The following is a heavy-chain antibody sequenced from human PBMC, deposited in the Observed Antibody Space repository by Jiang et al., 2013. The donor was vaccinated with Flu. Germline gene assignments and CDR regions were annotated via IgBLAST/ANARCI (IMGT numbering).Heavy chain of an antibody. J-gene: IGHJ4*02. Sequence: EVKKPGESLRISCKGSGYMFTSHWISWVRQMPGKGLEWMGRIDPSDSYINYSPTLQGHVAISVDKSISTAYLQWSSLKASDTATFYCARQRYCNDGSCTFDYWGQGTLVTVSS. CDR3: ARQRYCNDGSCTFDY. CDR2: IDPSDSYI. CDR1: GYMFTSHW. V-gene: IGHV5-10-1*01. D-gene: IGHD2-15*01.